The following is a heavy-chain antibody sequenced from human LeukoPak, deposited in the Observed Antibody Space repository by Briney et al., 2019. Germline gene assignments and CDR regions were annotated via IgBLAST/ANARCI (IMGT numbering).Heavy chain of an antibody. J-gene: IGHJ4*02. CDR2: IYYSGST. Sequence: SETLSLTCTVSGGSISGSSYSWGWIRQPPGKGLEWIGSIYYSGSTYYNPSLKSRVTISVDTSKNQFSLKLSSVTAADTAVYYCARRRPGIAAADYYFDYWGQGTLVTVSS. D-gene: IGHD6-13*01. V-gene: IGHV4-39*01. CDR1: GGSISGSSYS. CDR3: ARRRPGIAAADYYFDY.